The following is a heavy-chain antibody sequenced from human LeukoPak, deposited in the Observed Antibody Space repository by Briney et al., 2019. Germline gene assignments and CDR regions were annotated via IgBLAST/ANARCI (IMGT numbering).Heavy chain of an antibody. V-gene: IGHV4-39*01. CDR1: GGSISSSSYY. Sequence: SETLSLTCTVSGGSISSSSYYWGWIRQPPGKGLEWIGSIYYSGSTYYNPSLKSRVTISVDTSKNQFSLKLSSVTAADTAVYYCATSVEYSSSSSEAFDIWGQGTMVTVSS. CDR2: IYYSGST. J-gene: IGHJ3*02. CDR3: ATSVEYSSSSSEAFDI. D-gene: IGHD6-6*01.